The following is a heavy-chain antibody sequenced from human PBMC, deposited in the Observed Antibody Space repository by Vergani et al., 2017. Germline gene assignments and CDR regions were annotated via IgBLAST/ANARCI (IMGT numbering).Heavy chain of an antibody. CDR3: ARVLIGTGGSGSYLYYFDY. Sequence: QLQLQESGPGLVKPSETLSLTCTVSGGSISSSSYYWSWIRQPPGKGLEWIGYIYHSGSTYYNPSLKSRVTISVDRSKNQFSLKLSSVTAADTAVYYCARVLIGTGGSGSYLYYFDYWGQGTLVTVSS. J-gene: IGHJ4*02. CDR2: IYHSGST. D-gene: IGHD3-10*01. CDR1: GGSISSSSYY. V-gene: IGHV4-30-2*01.